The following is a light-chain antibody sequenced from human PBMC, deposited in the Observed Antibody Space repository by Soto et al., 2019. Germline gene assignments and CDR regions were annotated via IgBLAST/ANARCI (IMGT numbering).Light chain of an antibody. Sequence: AIQMTQSPSSLSASVGDRVTITCRASQGIRNDVGWYQKKPGIAPKLLIYAASSLQSGVPSRFSGSGSGTDFNLTISSLQVEDFATYYCLQDYNYPYTFGQGTKLDIK. CDR2: AAS. J-gene: IGKJ2*01. CDR1: QGIRND. V-gene: IGKV1-6*01. CDR3: LQDYNYPYT.